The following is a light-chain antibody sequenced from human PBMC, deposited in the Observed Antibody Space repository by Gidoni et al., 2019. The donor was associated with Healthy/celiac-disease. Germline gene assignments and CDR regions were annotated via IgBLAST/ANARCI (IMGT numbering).Light chain of an antibody. CDR2: SNN. CDR3: AAWDDSLNGRYV. J-gene: IGLJ1*01. CDR1: SSNIGSNT. V-gene: IGLV1-44*01. Sequence: QSVLTQPPSASGTPGQRVTISCTGSSSNIGSNTVNWSQQLPGTAPKLLIYSNNQRPSGVPDRLSGSKSGTSASLAISGLQSEDEADYYCAAWDDSLNGRYVFGTGTKVTVL.